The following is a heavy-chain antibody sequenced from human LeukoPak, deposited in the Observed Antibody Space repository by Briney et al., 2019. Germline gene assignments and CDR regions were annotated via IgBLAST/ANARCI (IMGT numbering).Heavy chain of an antibody. Sequence: ASVKVSCKASGYTFTGYYMHWVRQAPGQGLEWMGWINPNSGGTNYARKFQGRVTMTRDTSISTAYMELSRLRSDDTAVYYCARAPDLGSCSSTSCFRVKQSPYNWFDPWGQGTLVTVSS. J-gene: IGHJ5*02. D-gene: IGHD2-2*01. CDR3: ARAPDLGSCSSTSCFRVKQSPYNWFDP. V-gene: IGHV1-2*02. CDR1: GYTFTGYY. CDR2: INPNSGGT.